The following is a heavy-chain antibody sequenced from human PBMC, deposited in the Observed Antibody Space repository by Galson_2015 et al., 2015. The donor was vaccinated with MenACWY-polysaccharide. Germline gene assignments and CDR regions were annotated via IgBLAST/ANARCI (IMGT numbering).Heavy chain of an antibody. J-gene: IGHJ5*02. CDR1: GFSFSDYY. CDR3: VRGGAAASLLFDP. D-gene: IGHD2-15*01. CDR2: INRNGTSI. V-gene: IGHV3-11*04. Sequence: SLRLSCAASGFSFSDYYMSWLRQAPGTGLERISYINRNGTSIYYGDSVKVRFTISRDNAKSSLFLQMYSLTAEDTAVYYCVRGGAAASLLFDPWGQGTLVIVSS.